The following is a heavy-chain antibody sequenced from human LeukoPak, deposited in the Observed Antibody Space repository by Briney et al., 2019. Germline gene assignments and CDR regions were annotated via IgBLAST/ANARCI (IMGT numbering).Heavy chain of an antibody. CDR3: ARDRGPDY. V-gene: IGHV3-23*01. J-gene: IGHJ4*02. CDR1: GFAFSSYA. CDR2: ISGSGGST. Sequence: GGSLRLSCAASGFAFSSYAMNWVRQAPGKGLEWVSGISGSGGSTYYADSVKGRFTISRDNSKNTLYLQMNSLRAEDTAVYYCARDRGPDYWGQGTLVTVSS.